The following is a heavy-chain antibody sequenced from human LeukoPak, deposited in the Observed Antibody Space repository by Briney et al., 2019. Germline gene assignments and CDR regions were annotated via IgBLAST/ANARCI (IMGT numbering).Heavy chain of an antibody. CDR1: GYTFTGYY. CDR3: ARPKYYYDSSGQHYYFDY. D-gene: IGHD3-22*01. V-gene: IGHV1-2*06. Sequence: GASVKVSCKASGYTFTGYYMHWVRQAPGQGLEWMGRINPNSGGTNYAQKFQGRVTMTRDTSISTAYMELSRLRSDDTAVYYCARPKYYYDSSGQHYYFDYWGQGTLVTASS. J-gene: IGHJ4*02. CDR2: INPNSGGT.